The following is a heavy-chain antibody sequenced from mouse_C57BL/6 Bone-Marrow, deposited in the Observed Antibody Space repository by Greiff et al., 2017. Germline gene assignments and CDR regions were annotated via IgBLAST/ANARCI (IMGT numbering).Heavy chain of an antibody. Sequence: VQLQQPGAELVRPGSSVKLSCKASGYTFTSYWMHWVKQRPMQGLEWIGNIDPSDSETHYNQKFKDKATLTVDKSSSTAYMQLSSLTSEDSAVYYCAREWVLGFAYWGQGTLVTVSA. V-gene: IGHV1-52*01. CDR3: AREWVLGFAY. J-gene: IGHJ3*01. CDR2: IDPSDSET. CDR1: GYTFTSYW. D-gene: IGHD1-3*01.